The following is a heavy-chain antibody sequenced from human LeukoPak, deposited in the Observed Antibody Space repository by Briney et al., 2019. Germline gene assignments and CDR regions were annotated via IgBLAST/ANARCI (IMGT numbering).Heavy chain of an antibody. CDR2: INHSGYT. CDR1: GVPFSNYY. V-gene: IGHV4-34*01. Sequence: SETLSLTCAVSGVPFSNYYWSWVRQSPRQGLEWIGEINHSGYTNYNPSLKSRVTMSIDTSKNQFSLILTSVTAADAGVYYCTRAVAGHPDWGEGTLVTVSS. D-gene: IGHD6-19*01. CDR3: TRAVAGHPD. J-gene: IGHJ4*02.